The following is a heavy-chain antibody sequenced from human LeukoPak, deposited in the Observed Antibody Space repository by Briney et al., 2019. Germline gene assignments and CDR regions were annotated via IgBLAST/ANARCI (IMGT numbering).Heavy chain of an antibody. CDR3: ARPYSSGWYGAGSYFDY. CDR1: GFTFSSYG. D-gene: IGHD6-19*01. Sequence: GGSLRLSCAASGFTFSSYGMHWVRQAPGKGLEWVSYISSSSSTIYYADSVKGRFTISRDNAKNSLYLQMNSLRAEDTAVYYCARPYSSGWYGAGSYFDYWGQGTLVTVSS. V-gene: IGHV3-48*01. J-gene: IGHJ4*02. CDR2: ISSSSSTI.